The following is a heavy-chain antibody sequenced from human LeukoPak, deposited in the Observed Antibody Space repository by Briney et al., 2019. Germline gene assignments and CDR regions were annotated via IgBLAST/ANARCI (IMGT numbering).Heavy chain of an antibody. J-gene: IGHJ3*02. Sequence: KASQTLSLTCTVSGGYISSGGYYWSWIRQHPGKGLEWIGYIYYSGSTYYNPSLKSRVTISVGTSKNQFSLKLSSVTAADTAVYYCAKLAAAGIGDAFDIWGQGTMVTVSS. CDR2: IYYSGST. CDR1: GGYISSGGYY. CDR3: AKLAAAGIGDAFDI. V-gene: IGHV4-31*03. D-gene: IGHD6-13*01.